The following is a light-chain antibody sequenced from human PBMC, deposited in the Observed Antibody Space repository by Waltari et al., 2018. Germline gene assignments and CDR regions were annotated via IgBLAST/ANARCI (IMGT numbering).Light chain of an antibody. J-gene: IGKJ1*01. CDR3: QKYGTRPAT. CDR1: QSVGRT. Sequence: DIVLTQSPASLSLPPGDRATLSCRASQSVGRTLAWYPQRPGQAPRLLIYDASSRATGIPDRFSGSGSGTDFSLTISRLEPEDFAVYYCQKYGTRPATFGQGTKVEVK. V-gene: IGKV3-20*01. CDR2: DAS.